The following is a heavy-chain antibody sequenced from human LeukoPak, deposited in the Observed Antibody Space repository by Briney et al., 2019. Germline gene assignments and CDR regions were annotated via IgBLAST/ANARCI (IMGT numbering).Heavy chain of an antibody. J-gene: IGHJ5*01. CDR2: MYTGGTT. CDR1: GFTVSGTH. Sequence: GGSLRLSCTASGFTVSGTHMTWVRQAPQKGLEWVSAMYTGGTTYYADSVTGRFTVSRDTSRNTLFLRMNNLRAEDTAVYYCAKDEATSGGGLASWGQGTLVIVSS. D-gene: IGHD3-16*01. V-gene: IGHV3-53*01. CDR3: AKDEATSGGGLAS.